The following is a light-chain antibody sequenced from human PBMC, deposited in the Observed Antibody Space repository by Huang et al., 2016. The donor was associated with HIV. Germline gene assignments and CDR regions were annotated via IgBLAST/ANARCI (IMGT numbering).Light chain of an antibody. CDR1: QTITTN. V-gene: IGKV3-15*01. J-gene: IGKJ2*01. CDR3: QQYVNWPGT. Sequence: EIVMTQSPATLSVSPGERATLSCRASQTITTNLAWYQQKPGQAPRLLISGSTTRATGIPARFSGSGSGTEFTLTISSLQSEDSAVYYCQQYVNWPGTFGQGTKLEIK. CDR2: GST.